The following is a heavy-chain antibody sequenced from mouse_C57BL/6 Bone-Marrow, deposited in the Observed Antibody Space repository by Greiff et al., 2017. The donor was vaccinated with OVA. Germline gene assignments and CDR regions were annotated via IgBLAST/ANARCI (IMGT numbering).Heavy chain of an antibody. CDR2: INPNNGGT. D-gene: IGHD1-1*01. J-gene: IGHJ3*01. CDR3: ARLGYGSSYRFAY. V-gene: IGHV1-18*01. Sequence: VQLQQSGPELVKPGASVKIPCKASGYTFTDYNMDWVKQSHGKSLEWIGDINPNNGGTIYNQKFKGKATLTVDKSSSTAYMELRSLTSEDTAVYYGARLGYGSSYRFAYWGQGTLVTVSA. CDR1: GYTFTDYN.